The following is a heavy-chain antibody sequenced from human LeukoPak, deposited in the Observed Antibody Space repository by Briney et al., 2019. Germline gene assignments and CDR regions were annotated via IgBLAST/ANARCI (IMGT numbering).Heavy chain of an antibody. CDR3: AREYRDGYNLGWFDP. J-gene: IGHJ5*02. D-gene: IGHD5-24*01. Sequence: ASVKVSCKASGYTFTSYGISWVRQAPGQGLEWMGWISAYNGNTNYAQKLQGRVTMTTDTSTSTAYMELRSLRSDDTAVYYCAREYRDGYNLGWFDPWGQGTLVTVSS. V-gene: IGHV1-18*01. CDR1: GYTFTSYG. CDR2: ISAYNGNT.